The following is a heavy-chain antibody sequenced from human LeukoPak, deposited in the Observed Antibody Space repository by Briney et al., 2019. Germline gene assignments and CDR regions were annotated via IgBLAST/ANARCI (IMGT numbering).Heavy chain of an antibody. D-gene: IGHD3-16*01. CDR1: GGSIRSGNYY. CDR3: ASQRGNYYYYYYMDV. J-gene: IGHJ6*03. CDR2: IYYSGSI. Sequence: PSETLSLTCTVSGGSIRSGNYYWACIRQPPGKGLEWIGSIYYSGSIYYNPSLKSRVTISVDTTKNQLSLRLSSVTAADTAVYYCASQRGNYYYYYYMDVWGKGTTVTVSS. V-gene: IGHV4-39*01.